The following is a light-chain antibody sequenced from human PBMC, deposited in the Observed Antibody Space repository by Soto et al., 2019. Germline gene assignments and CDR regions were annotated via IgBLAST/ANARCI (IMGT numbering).Light chain of an antibody. CDR3: QSYDSSLSASV. Sequence: QLVLTQPPSVSGAPGQRVTISCTGSSSNIGAGYDVHWYQQLPGTAPKLLIYGNSNRPSRVPDRFSGSKSGTSASLAITGLQAEDEADYYCQSYDSSLSASVFGGGTKLTVL. J-gene: IGLJ2*01. CDR1: SSNIGAGYD. V-gene: IGLV1-40*01. CDR2: GNS.